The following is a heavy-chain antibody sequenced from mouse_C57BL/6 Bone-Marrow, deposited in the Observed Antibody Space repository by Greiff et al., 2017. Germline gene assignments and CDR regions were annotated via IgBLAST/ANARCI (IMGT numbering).Heavy chain of an antibody. Sequence: QVQLQQPGAELVKPGASVKMSCKASGYTFTSYWITWVKQRPGQGLEWIGDSYPGSGSTNYNEKFKSKATLTGDTSSSTAYMQLSSLTSEDSAVYYCARGGLYDGYYWDFDVWGTETTGTVSS. J-gene: IGHJ1*03. CDR3: ARGGLYDGYYWDFDV. CDR2: SYPGSGST. D-gene: IGHD2-3*01. V-gene: IGHV1-55*01. CDR1: GYTFTSYW.